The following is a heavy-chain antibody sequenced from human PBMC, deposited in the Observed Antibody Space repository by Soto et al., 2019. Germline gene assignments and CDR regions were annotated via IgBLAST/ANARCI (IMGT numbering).Heavy chain of an antibody. J-gene: IGHJ4*02. CDR3: ARDYYDSRGYSDY. Sequence: VGSLRLSCAASGFTFSSYWMSWVRQAPGKGLEWVANIKQDGSEKYYVDSVKGRFTISKDNAKNSLYLQMNSLRAEDTAVYYCARDYYDSRGYSDYWGQGTPVTVSS. CDR1: GFTFSSYW. D-gene: IGHD3-22*01. CDR2: IKQDGSEK. V-gene: IGHV3-7*03.